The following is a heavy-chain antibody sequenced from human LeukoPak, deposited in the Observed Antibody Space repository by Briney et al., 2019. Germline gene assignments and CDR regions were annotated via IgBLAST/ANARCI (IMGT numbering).Heavy chain of an antibody. D-gene: IGHD6-13*01. V-gene: IGHV4-34*01. CDR2: INHTGST. Sequence: SQTLSLTCAVHGASFSGSYWGCIRHTPGNGRVWIGEINHTGSTNYNPSLKSRATISVDMSKNQFSLKVSSVTAADTAVYYCARTTYIAAAGMFDYWGQGTLVTVSS. J-gene: IGHJ4*02. CDR3: ARTTYIAAAGMFDY. CDR1: GASFSGSY.